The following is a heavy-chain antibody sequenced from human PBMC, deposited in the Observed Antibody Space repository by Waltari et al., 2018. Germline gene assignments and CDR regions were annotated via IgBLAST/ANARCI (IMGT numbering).Heavy chain of an antibody. Sequence: QVQLVQSGAEVKKPGASVKVSCKASGYTFTGYYLHWVRQAPGQGLEWMGWINPSFGNTKYAEKFQGRVTMPRDTSINTAYMELTRLRSDDTAVYYCATYQLLHNYNSYYMDVWATGPRSPSP. V-gene: IGHV1-2*02. CDR2: INPSFGNT. D-gene: IGHD2-2*01. CDR3: ATYQLLHNYNSYYMDV. CDR1: GYTFTGYY. J-gene: IGHJ6*03.